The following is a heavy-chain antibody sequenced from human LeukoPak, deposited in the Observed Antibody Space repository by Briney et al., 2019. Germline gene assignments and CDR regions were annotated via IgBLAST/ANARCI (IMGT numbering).Heavy chain of an antibody. D-gene: IGHD3-3*01. CDR2: NNPNSGGT. Sequence: ASVKVSCKASGYTFTGYYMHWVRQAPGQGLEWMGWNNPNSGGTNYAQKFQGRVTMTRDTSISTAYMELSRLRSDDTAVYYCARGALRFLEWLSPLDYWGQGTLVTVSS. CDR1: GYTFTGYY. CDR3: ARGALRFLEWLSPLDY. J-gene: IGHJ4*02. V-gene: IGHV1-2*02.